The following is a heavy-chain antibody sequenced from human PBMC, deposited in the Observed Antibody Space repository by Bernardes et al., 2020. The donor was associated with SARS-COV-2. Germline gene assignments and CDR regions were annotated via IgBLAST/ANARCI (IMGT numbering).Heavy chain of an antibody. J-gene: IGHJ4*02. CDR1: GFGFSSAA. CDR2: ISSDGRNT. V-gene: IGHV3-23*01. CDR3: AKDIQTSL. Sequence: GGSLRLSCVASGFGFSSAAMTWVRQAPGQGLDWVSLISSDGRNTYYADSVKGRFTISRDDAKKTLYLQMNSLRAEDTAVYFCAKDIQTSLWGQGTLVTVSS.